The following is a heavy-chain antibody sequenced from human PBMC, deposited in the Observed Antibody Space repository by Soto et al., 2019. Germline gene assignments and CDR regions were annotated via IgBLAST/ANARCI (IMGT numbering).Heavy chain of an antibody. V-gene: IGHV4-31*03. CDR3: ARALDP. CDR1: GGSISSGGYY. J-gene: IGHJ5*02. Sequence: QVQLQESGPGLVKPSQTLSLTCTFSGGSISSGGYYWSWIRQDPGKGLGWIGYIYYSGSTDYNPSLKSGVTVGVETSKSQLCLERGSVTAGDTAVYDGARALDPGGQGTLVTVSS. CDR2: IYYSGST.